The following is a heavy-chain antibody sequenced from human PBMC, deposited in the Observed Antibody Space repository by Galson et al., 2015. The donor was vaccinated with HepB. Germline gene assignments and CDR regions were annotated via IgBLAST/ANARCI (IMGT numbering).Heavy chain of an antibody. CDR1: GYIFTSYT. CDR3: ARESAYSGEAFDI. CDR2: VSPYNGII. V-gene: IGHV1-18*01. D-gene: IGHD4-11*01. Sequence: SVKVSCKASGYIFTSYTISWVRQAPGQGLEWVGRVSPYNGIINYAQRLQGRVTMTTDTSTTPVYMELRSLTSDDTAVYYCARESAYSGEAFDIWGQGTMVTVSS. J-gene: IGHJ3*02.